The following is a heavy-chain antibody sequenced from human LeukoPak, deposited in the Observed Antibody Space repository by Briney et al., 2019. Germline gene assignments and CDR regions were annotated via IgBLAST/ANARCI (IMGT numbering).Heavy chain of an antibody. J-gene: IGHJ4*02. Sequence: PGGSLRLSCAASGFTFSTYDMHWVRQAPGEGLEWVAVISYDGSNKYYADSVKGRFTISRDNSKNTVYLQMNNLRAEDTAVYYCAKDSTRVVAATNYFDYWGQGTLVTVSS. D-gene: IGHD2-15*01. CDR1: GFTFSTYD. V-gene: IGHV3-30*18. CDR3: AKDSTRVVAATNYFDY. CDR2: ISYDGSNK.